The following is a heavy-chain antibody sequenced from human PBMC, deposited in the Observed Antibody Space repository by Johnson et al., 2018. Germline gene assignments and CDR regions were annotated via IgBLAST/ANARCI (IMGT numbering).Heavy chain of an antibody. D-gene: IGHD3-3*01. CDR3: ASEMGIIRANYYQYGMDV. J-gene: IGHJ6*02. Sequence: VQLVESGGGLVKPGGSLRLSCAASGFTFSSYSMNWVRQAPGKGLEWVSSISSSGSTIYYADSVKGRFTISRDNSKKPLYRQMNSLRAEEPAVYYCASEMGIIRANYYQYGMDVWGQGTTVTVSS. V-gene: IGHV3-21*01. CDR2: ISSSGSTI. CDR1: GFTFSSYS.